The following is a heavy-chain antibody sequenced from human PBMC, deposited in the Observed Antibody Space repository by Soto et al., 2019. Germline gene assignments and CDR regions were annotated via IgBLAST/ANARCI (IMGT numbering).Heavy chain of an antibody. V-gene: IGHV3-15*07. CDR1: GFIFSNTW. J-gene: IGHJ6*02. D-gene: IGHD6-25*01. CDR2: IKTKIEGVTT. Sequence: EEQLVESGGGLVEPGGSLRLSCAASGFIFSNTWINWVRQAPGKGLEWVGRIKTKIEGVTTNYDAPVKGRFTVSEDDSNNTVYLHMNSLRTEDTAVYYCTADIPNISANYGMDVLGQCTTFTVSS. CDR3: TADIPNISANYGMDV.